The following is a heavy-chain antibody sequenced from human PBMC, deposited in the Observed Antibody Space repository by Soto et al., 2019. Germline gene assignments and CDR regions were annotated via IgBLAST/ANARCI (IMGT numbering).Heavy chain of an antibody. Sequence: SETLSLTCTVSGGSISSYYWSWIRQPPGKGLEWIGYIYYSGSTNYNPSLKSRVTISVDTSKNQFSLKLSSVTAADTAVYYCARENIVGADKENYYYGMDVWGQGTTVTVSS. J-gene: IGHJ6*02. CDR3: ARENIVGADKENYYYGMDV. CDR1: GGSISSYY. V-gene: IGHV4-59*01. CDR2: IYYSGST. D-gene: IGHD1-26*01.